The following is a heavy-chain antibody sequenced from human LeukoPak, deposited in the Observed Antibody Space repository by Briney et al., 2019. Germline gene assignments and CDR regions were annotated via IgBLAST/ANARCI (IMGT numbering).Heavy chain of an antibody. CDR2: IIPIFGTA. D-gene: IGHD2-15*01. Sequence: GASVKVSCKASGGTFSSYAISWVRQAPGQGLEWMGGIIPIFGTANYAQKLQGRVTMTTDTSTSTAYMELRSLRSDDTAVYYCARDSPDIVVVVAASPEGYWGQGTLVTVSS. V-gene: IGHV1-69*05. J-gene: IGHJ4*02. CDR3: ARDSPDIVVVVAASPEGY. CDR1: GGTFSSYA.